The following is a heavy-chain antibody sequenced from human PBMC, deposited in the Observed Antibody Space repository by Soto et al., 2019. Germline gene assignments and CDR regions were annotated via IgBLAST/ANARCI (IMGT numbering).Heavy chain of an antibody. Sequence: EVQLVESGGGLVQPGGSLRLSCATSGFKFSSSWMNWVRQAPGKGLEWVGNIKEDGSAKYYGDSVKGRFTISRDNAKSSLYLQMDSLRADDTALYYCTTDRGYLTFDNWGQGTLVTVSS. V-gene: IGHV3-7*01. CDR2: IKEDGSAK. CDR3: TTDRGYLTFDN. D-gene: IGHD3-22*01. CDR1: GFKFSSSW. J-gene: IGHJ4*02.